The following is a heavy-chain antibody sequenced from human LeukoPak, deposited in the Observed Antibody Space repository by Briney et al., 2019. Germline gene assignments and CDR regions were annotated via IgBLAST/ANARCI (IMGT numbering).Heavy chain of an antibody. CDR2: VSSSTGYI. V-gene: IGHV3-21*01. J-gene: IGHJ4*02. CDR3: ARAAEYYYDSSGYYPFDY. CDR1: GFTFSSYS. D-gene: IGHD3-22*01. Sequence: TTGGSLRLSCAASGFTFSSYSMNWVRQAPGKGLEWVSSVSSSTGYIYYADSVKGRFTISRDNAKNSLYLQMNSLRAEDTAVYYCARAAEYYYDSSGYYPFDYWGQGTLVTVSS.